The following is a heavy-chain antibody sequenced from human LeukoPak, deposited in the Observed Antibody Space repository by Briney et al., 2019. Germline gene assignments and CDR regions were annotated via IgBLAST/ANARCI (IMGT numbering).Heavy chain of an antibody. CDR1: GGSISSGGYY. V-gene: IGHV4-30-2*01. J-gene: IGHJ4*02. D-gene: IGHD1-14*01. Sequence: SQTLSLTCTVSGGSISSGGYYWSWIRQPPGKGLEWIGYIYHSGSTYYNPSLKSRVTISVDRSKNQFSLKLSSVTAADTAVYYCTRHHHNPTYDYWGQGTLVTVSS. CDR2: IYHSGST. CDR3: TRHHHNPTYDY.